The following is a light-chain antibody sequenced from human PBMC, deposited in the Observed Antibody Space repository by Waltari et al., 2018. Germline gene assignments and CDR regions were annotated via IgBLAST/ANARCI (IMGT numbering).Light chain of an antibody. J-gene: IGLJ1*01. CDR1: SSAVGAYNS. CDR3: CSYAGSYTYV. Sequence: QSALTQPRSVSGSPGQSVTISCTGASSAVGAYNSVSWYQQHPGKAPKFMIYDVSKRPSGVPDRFSGSKSGNTASLTISGLQAEDEADYYCCSYAGSYTYVFGTGTKVTVL. CDR2: DVS. V-gene: IGLV2-11*01.